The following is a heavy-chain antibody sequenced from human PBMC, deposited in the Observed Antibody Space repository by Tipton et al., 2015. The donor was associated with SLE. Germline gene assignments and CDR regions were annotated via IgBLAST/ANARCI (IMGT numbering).Heavy chain of an antibody. CDR3: ARGSYYDY. CDR2: ISTYNGDT. CDR1: GYIFTTYG. V-gene: IGHV1-18*01. J-gene: IGHJ4*02. D-gene: IGHD3-10*01. Sequence: QVQLVQSGAEVKKPGASVKVSCKASGYIFTTYGINWVRQAPGQGLEWIGWISTYNGDTNYAQKFQGRVAMTTDTSTTTGYMELRSLRSDDTAVYYCARGSYYDYWGQGTLVTVSS.